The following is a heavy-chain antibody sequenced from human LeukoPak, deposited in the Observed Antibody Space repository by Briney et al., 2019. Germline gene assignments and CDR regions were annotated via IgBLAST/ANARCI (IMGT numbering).Heavy chain of an antibody. CDR2: ISRSSSSL. J-gene: IGHJ6*02. V-gene: IGHV3-48*03. CDR1: GFTFSNYE. Sequence: GGSLRLSCAASGFTFSNYEMNWVRQAPGKGLEWVSYISRSSSSLYHAESVKGRFTISRDNAKNSLYLQMNSLRAEDTAVYYCARLTADYYYYGMDVWGQGTTVTVSS. CDR3: ARLTADYYYYGMDV.